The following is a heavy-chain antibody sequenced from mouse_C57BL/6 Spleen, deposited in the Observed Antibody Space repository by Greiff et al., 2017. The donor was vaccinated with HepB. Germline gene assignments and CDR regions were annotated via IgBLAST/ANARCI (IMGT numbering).Heavy chain of an antibody. Sequence: VQLQQSGPELVKPGASVKISCKASGYSFTGYYMNWVKQSPEKSLVWIGEINPSTGGTTYNQKFKAKATLTVDKSSSTAYMQLKSLTSEDSAVYYCARRVYDGTFAYWGQGTLVTVSA. D-gene: IGHD2-3*01. CDR2: INPSTGGT. J-gene: IGHJ3*01. CDR3: ARRVYDGTFAY. CDR1: GYSFTGYY. V-gene: IGHV1-42*01.